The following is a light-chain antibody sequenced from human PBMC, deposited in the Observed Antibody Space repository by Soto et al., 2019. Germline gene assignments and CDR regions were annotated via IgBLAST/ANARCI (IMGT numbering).Light chain of an antibody. V-gene: IGKV1-5*03. CDR2: KAS. J-gene: IGKJ5*01. CDR1: QNVCSL. CDR3: QRYNGT. Sequence: DIKLTQSPSTLSASVGDRVTITCRASQNVCSLLSWYHQKPGKAPKLRIYKASNLQSGVPSRFSGSGSATEFTLTISSLQPDDSATYYCQRYNGTLGQVTRLEIK.